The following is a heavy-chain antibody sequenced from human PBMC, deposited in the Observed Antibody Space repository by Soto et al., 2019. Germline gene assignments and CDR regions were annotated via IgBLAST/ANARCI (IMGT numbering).Heavy chain of an antibody. CDR2: VSSSGST. V-gene: IGHV4-59*01. Sequence: SETLSLTCVVSGDSMSNYYWRWIRQPPGKGLEWIGDVSSSGSTNYNPSLKSRVTISVDTSKNQFSLKLSSVTAADTAVYYCARDENLRYFDWFGAFDIWGQGTMVTVSS. J-gene: IGHJ3*02. D-gene: IGHD3-9*01. CDR3: ARDENLRYFDWFGAFDI. CDR1: GDSMSNYY.